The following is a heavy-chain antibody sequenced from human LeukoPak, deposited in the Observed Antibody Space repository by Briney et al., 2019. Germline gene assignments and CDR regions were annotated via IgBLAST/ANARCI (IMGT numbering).Heavy chain of an antibody. Sequence: ASVKVSCKASGYTFTSYDINWVRQATGQGLEWMGWMNPNSGNTGYAQKFQGRVTMTRNTSISTAYMELSSLRAEDTALYYCAKDLNPYYYDSSGSPDYWGQGTLVTVSS. CDR2: MNPNSGNT. CDR1: GYTFTSYD. J-gene: IGHJ4*02. V-gene: IGHV1-8*01. D-gene: IGHD3-22*01. CDR3: AKDLNPYYYDSSGSPDY.